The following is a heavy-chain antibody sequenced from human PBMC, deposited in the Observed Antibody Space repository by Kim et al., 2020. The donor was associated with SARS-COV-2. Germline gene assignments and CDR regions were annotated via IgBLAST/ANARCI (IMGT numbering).Heavy chain of an antibody. V-gene: IGHV4-31*01. J-gene: IGHJ4*02. D-gene: IGHD3-3*01. CDR3: ARGRITIFGVVTEFDY. Sequence: SIKTLVTKSVDTSKNQFSLKLSSVTAADTAVYYCARGRITIFGVVTEFDYWGQGTLVTVSS.